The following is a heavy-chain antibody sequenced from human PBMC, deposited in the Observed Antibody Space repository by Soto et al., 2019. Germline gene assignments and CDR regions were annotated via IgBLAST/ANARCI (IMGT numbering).Heavy chain of an antibody. V-gene: IGHV3-30-3*01. CDR2: ISYDGSNK. CDR3: ASPIAAAGSLQH. J-gene: IGHJ1*01. Sequence: PGGSLRLSCAASGFTFSSYAMHWVRQAPGKGLEWVAVISYDGSNKYYADSVKGRFTISRDNSKNTLYLQMNSLRAEDTAVYYCASPIAAAGSLQHWGQGTLVTVSS. D-gene: IGHD6-13*01. CDR1: GFTFSSYA.